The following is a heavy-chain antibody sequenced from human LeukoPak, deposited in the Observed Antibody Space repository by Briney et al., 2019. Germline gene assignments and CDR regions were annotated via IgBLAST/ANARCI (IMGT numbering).Heavy chain of an antibody. CDR2: IYYSGST. CDR1: GGSISSSSYY. CDR3: ARASRGYYDHFAPIPTEYYFDY. D-gene: IGHD3-22*01. J-gene: IGHJ4*02. Sequence: PSETLSLTCTVSGGSISSSSYYWGWIRQPPGKGLEWIGYIYYSGSTNYNPSLKSRVTISVDTSKNQFSLKLSSVTAADTAVYYCARASRGYYDHFAPIPTEYYFDYWGQGTLVTVSS. V-gene: IGHV4-61*05.